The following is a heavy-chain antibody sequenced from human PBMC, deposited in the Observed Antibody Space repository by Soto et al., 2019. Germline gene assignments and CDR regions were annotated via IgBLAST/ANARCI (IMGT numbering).Heavy chain of an antibody. J-gene: IGHJ4*02. V-gene: IGHV3-33*03. CDR1: GFTFSSSV. D-gene: IGHD1-26*01. CDR2: ISSDESNE. CDR3: AKGGEVGGVLGDH. Sequence: QVQLVESGGGVVQPGRSLRLSCAASGFTFSSSVVHWVRQAPGKGLEWVAVISSDESNEDYADSVQGRLTITRDNSMNTLNMQLNSLRREDTAVYYCAKGGEVGGVLGDHWGQGTLVTVSS.